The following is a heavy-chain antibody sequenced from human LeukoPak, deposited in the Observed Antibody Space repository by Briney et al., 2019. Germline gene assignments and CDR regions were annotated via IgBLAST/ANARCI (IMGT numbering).Heavy chain of an antibody. CDR1: GGSFSGYY. Sequence: SETLSLTCAVYGGSFSGYYWSWIRQPPGKGLEWIGEINHSGSTNYNPSLKSRVTISVDTSKNQFSLKLTSVTAADTAVYYCARPIVVVPLRAFDIWGQGTMVTVSS. J-gene: IGHJ3*02. CDR2: INHSGST. V-gene: IGHV4-34*01. CDR3: ARPIVVVPLRAFDI. D-gene: IGHD2-21*01.